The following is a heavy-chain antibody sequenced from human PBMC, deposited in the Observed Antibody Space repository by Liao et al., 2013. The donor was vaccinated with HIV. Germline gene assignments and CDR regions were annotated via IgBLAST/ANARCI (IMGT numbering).Heavy chain of an antibody. CDR3: ARKGYYYDSSGPRAAFDI. CDR1: GGSISSYY. V-gene: IGHV4-59*01. CDR2: IYYSGST. Sequence: QVQLQESGPGLVKPSETLSLTCTVSGGSISSYYWSWIRQPPGKGLEWIAYIYYSGSTNYNPSLKSRVTISVDTSKNQFSLKLSSVTAADTAVYYCARKGYYYDSSGPRAAFDIWGQGTMTVSS. J-gene: IGHJ3*02. D-gene: IGHD3-22*01.